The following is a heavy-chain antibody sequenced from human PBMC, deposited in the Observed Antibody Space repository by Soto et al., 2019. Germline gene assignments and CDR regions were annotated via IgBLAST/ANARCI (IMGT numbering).Heavy chain of an antibody. V-gene: IGHV4-39*01. D-gene: IGHD4-17*01. CDR2: IYYSGST. Sequence: SETLSLTCTVSGGSINRSNYYWGWIRQPPGKGLEWIGSIYYSGSTFYSPSLESRVTIFVDTSKNQLSLKLSSVTAADTAVYYCARHDYGEYIGAFDIWGQGAMVT. CDR1: GGSINRSNYY. J-gene: IGHJ3*02. CDR3: ARHDYGEYIGAFDI.